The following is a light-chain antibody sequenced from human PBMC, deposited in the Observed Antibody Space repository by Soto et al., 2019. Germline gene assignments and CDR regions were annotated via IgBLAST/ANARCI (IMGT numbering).Light chain of an antibody. V-gene: IGLV2-14*03. CDR2: DVS. Sequence: QSALTQPASVSGSPGQSIAISCTGTSSDVGAYNYVSWYQQHPGKAPKLMIYDVSHRPSGVSDRFSGSKSANTASLTISGLQAEDEADYYCSSYTSSTTLYAFGTGTK. J-gene: IGLJ1*01. CDR3: SSYTSSTTLYA. CDR1: SSDVGAYNY.